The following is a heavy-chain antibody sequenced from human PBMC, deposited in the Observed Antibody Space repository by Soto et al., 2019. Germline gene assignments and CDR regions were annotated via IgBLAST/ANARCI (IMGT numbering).Heavy chain of an antibody. D-gene: IGHD3-10*01. J-gene: IGHJ4*02. V-gene: IGHV3-48*03. CDR1: EFTFSSYE. CDR3: VRFGGAAPDYGDY. CDR2: ISSSGTTI. Sequence: PGGSPRLSCVASEFTFSSYEMNWVRQAPGKGLEWVSYISSSGTTIYYTDSVKGRFTISRDNAKKSLYLQMNSLRAEDTAVYYWVRFGGAAPDYGDYWGQRSPVTVSS.